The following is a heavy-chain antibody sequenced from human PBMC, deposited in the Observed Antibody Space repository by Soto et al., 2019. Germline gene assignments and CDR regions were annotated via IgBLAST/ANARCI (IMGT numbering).Heavy chain of an antibody. CDR2: IIPIFGTA. CDR3: ARGVAAAGPSFDY. D-gene: IGHD6-13*01. CDR1: GGTFSSYA. V-gene: IGHV1-69*13. J-gene: IGHJ4*02. Sequence: SVKVSCKASGGTFSSYAISWVRQAPGQGLEWMGGIIPIFGTANYAQKFQGRVTITADESTSTAYMELSSLRSEDTAVYYCARGVAAAGPSFDYWGQGTLVTVSS.